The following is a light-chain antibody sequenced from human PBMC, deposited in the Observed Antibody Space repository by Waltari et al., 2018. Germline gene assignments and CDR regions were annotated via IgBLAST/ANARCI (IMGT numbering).Light chain of an antibody. V-gene: IGKV3-20*01. Sequence: ELVLTQSPGTLSLSLGERATVSCRASQRVSRALAWYQQTPGQSPRLLIYGASTRATCIPDRFSGSGSGTDCSLTISRLEPDDFAVYYCQHYLKLPVTFGQGTTVEI. CDR3: QHYLKLPVT. J-gene: IGKJ1*01. CDR1: QRVSRA. CDR2: GAS.